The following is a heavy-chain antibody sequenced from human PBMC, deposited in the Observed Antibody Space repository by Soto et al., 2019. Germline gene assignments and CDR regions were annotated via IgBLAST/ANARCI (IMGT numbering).Heavy chain of an antibody. Sequence: QVQLVQSGAEVKKPATSVNVSCKASGYTFIDYYIHWVRQAPGQGLEWMGWINPNSGGTNIAQKFQGWVTMPRDTSISTAYMEMTRLTSDDTAIYYCARARRSGSGANCYTDFDFWGQGTLVTVSS. CDR2: INPNSGGT. V-gene: IGHV1-2*04. J-gene: IGHJ4*02. D-gene: IGHD2-2*02. CDR1: GYTFIDYY. CDR3: ARARRSGSGANCYTDFDF.